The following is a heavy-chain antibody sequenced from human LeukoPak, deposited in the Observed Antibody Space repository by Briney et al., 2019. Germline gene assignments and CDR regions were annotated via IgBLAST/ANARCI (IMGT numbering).Heavy chain of an antibody. CDR3: AREYSSVYYYYYMDV. V-gene: IGHV4-59*01. Sequence: PSETLSLTCTVSGGSISSYYWSWIRQPPGKGLEWIGYIYYSGSTNYNPSLKSRVTISVDTSKNQFSLKLSSVTAADTAVYYCAREYSSVYYYYYMDVWGKGTTVTVSS. CDR1: GGSISSYY. J-gene: IGHJ6*03. CDR2: IYYSGST. D-gene: IGHD6-25*01.